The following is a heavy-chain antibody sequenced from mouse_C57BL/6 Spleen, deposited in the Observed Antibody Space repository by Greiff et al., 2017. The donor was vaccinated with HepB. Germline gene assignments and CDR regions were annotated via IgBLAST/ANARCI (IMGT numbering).Heavy chain of an antibody. D-gene: IGHD2-4*01. V-gene: IGHV1-55*01. CDR1: GYTFTSYW. CDR2: IYPGSGST. Sequence: QVQLQQPGAELVKPGASVKMSCKASGYTFTSYWITWVKQRPGQGLEWIGDIYPGSGSTNYNEKFKSKATLTVDTSSSTAYMQLSSLTSEDSAVYYCAREDYDYDPYYAMDYWGQGTSVTVSS. CDR3: AREDYDYDPYYAMDY. J-gene: IGHJ4*01.